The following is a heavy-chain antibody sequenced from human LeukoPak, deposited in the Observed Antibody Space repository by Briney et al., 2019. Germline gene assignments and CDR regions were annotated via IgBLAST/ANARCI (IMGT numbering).Heavy chain of an antibody. CDR2: IYYSGST. CDR1: GGSISSGGYY. CDR3: ARSGKMATMPFDY. J-gene: IGHJ4*02. Sequence: SQTLSLTCTVSGGSISSGGYYWSWIRQHPGKGLEWIGYIYYSGSTYYNPSLKSRVTISVDTSKNQFSLKLSSVTAADTAVYYCARSGKMATMPFDYWGLGTLVTVSS. D-gene: IGHD5-24*01. V-gene: IGHV4-31*03.